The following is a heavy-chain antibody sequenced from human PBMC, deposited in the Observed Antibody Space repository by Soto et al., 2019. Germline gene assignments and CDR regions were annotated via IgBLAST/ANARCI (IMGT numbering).Heavy chain of an antibody. CDR3: ARGYRSKQWLEYYYYYGMDV. D-gene: IGHD6-19*01. Sequence: GGSLRLSCAASGFTFSSYSMNWVRQAPGKGLERVSYISSSSSTIYYADSVKGRFTISRDNAKNSLYLQMNSLRDEDTAVYYFARGYRSKQWLEYYYYYGMDVWGQGTTVTVSS. V-gene: IGHV3-48*02. CDR2: ISSSSSTI. J-gene: IGHJ6*02. CDR1: GFTFSSYS.